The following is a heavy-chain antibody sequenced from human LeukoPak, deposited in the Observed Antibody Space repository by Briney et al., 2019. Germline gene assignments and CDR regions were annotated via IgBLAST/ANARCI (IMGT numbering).Heavy chain of an antibody. CDR1: GFTVSSNY. CDR3: ARGPSHGAFDI. J-gene: IGHJ3*02. CDR2: IYSDGST. V-gene: IGHV3-53*01. Sequence: GGSLRLSCAASGFTVSSNYMSWVRQAPGKGLDWVSVIYSDGSTYYADSVKGRFTISRDNAKNSLYLQMNSLRAEDTAVYYCARGPSHGAFDIWGQGTMVTVSS.